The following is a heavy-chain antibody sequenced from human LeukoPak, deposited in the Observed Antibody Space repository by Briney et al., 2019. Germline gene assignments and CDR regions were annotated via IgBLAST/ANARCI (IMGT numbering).Heavy chain of an antibody. Sequence: GGSLRLSCAASGFTFSDYYMSWIRQAPGKGLEWVSYISSSSSYTNYADSVKGRFTISRDNAKNSLYLQMNSLRAEDTAVYYCARVGYSSAYFDYWGQGTLVTVSS. CDR2: ISSSSSYT. D-gene: IGHD6-19*01. J-gene: IGHJ4*02. V-gene: IGHV3-11*06. CDR1: GFTFSDYY. CDR3: ARVGYSSAYFDY.